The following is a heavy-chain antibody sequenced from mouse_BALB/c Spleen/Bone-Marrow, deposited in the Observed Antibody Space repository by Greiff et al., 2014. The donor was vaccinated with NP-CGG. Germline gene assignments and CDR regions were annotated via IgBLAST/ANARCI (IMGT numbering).Heavy chain of an antibody. V-gene: IGHV1S34*01. CDR1: DYSFTDYY. J-gene: IGHJ4*01. Sequence: LVKTGASVKISCKASDYSFTDYYMHWVKQTHGKSLEWIGYISCYNGATSYNQKFKGKATFTVDTSSSTAYMQFSSLTSEDSAVYYCARSEGIYYYGSSNALDYWGQETSVTVSS. CDR3: ARSEGIYYYGSSNALDY. CDR2: ISCYNGAT. D-gene: IGHD1-1*01.